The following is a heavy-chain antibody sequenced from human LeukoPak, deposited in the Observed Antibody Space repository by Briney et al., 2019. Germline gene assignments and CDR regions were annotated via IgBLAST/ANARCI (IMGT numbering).Heavy chain of an antibody. Sequence: GGSLRLSCAASGFTFSSYSMNWVRQAPAKGLEWVSSISSSSSYIYYADSVKGRFTISRDNAKNSLYLQMNSLRAEDTAVYYCARDLFDILTGYLGDYWGQGTLVTVSS. CDR3: ARDLFDILTGYLGDY. V-gene: IGHV3-21*01. J-gene: IGHJ4*02. D-gene: IGHD3-9*01. CDR1: GFTFSSYS. CDR2: ISSSSSYI.